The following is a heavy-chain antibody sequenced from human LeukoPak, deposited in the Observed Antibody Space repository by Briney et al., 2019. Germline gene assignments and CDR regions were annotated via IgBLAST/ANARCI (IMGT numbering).Heavy chain of an antibody. D-gene: IGHD3-3*01. Sequence: PSETVSLTCAVYGGSFSNYDWTWIRQPPGKGLEWIGEIHHSGRTNYNPSLKSRITISADTSKKQFSLRLSSVTAADTAVYYCARGRSRVTIFGVALNWLDSWGQGNLVTVSS. CDR2: IHHSGRT. V-gene: IGHV4-34*01. J-gene: IGHJ5*01. CDR3: ARGRSRVTIFGVALNWLDS. CDR1: GGSFSNYD.